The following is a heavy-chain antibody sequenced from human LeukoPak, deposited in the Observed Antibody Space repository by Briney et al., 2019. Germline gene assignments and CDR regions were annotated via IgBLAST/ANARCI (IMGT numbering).Heavy chain of an antibody. CDR1: GYTFTSYY. V-gene: IGHV1-46*01. CDR3: ARDCSSTSCYIPLDAFDI. Sequence: GASVKVSCKASGYTFTSYYMHWVRQAPGQGLEWMGIINPSGGSTNYAQKLQGRVTMTTDTSTSTAYMELRSLRSDDTAVYYCARDCSSTSCYIPLDAFDIWGQGTMVTVSS. CDR2: INPSGGST. J-gene: IGHJ3*02. D-gene: IGHD2-2*02.